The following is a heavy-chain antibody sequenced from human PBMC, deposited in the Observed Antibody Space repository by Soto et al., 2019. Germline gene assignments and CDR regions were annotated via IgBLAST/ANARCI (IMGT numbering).Heavy chain of an antibody. CDR1: GYSVISSYYY. CDR3: APLSVSLSGPYGIHV. Sequence: SQTLSLTCIVSGYSVISSYYYWAWIRQPSGNGLGWIGRMFYSWLTYYNPSLKSRVTLSVDTSKNQFSVRLNSVTAADTAVYYCAPLSVSLSGPYGIHVWGQGTTVTVSS. CDR2: MFYSWLT. J-gene: IGHJ6*02. V-gene: IGHV4-39*01. D-gene: IGHD2-15*01.